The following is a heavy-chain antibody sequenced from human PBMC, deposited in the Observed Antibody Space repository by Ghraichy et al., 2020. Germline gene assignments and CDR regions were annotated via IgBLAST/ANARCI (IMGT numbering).Heavy chain of an antibody. CDR1: GFTFNRYD. V-gene: IGHV3-48*02. J-gene: IGHJ6*02. Sequence: GGSLRLSCAVSGFTFNRYDMTWVRQAPGKGLEWVSYISSSSTTIFYTDSVKGRFTISRDNAKNSLYLQMNSLRDEDTAVYYCARDLASPYYGMDVWGQGTTVTVSS. CDR2: ISSSSTTI. CDR3: ARDLASPYYGMDV.